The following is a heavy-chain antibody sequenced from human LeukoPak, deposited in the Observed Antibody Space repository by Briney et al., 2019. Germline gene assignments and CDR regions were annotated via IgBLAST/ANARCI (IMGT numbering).Heavy chain of an antibody. D-gene: IGHD4-23*01. Sequence: ASVKVSCKATGYTFTSYGISWVRQAPGQGLEWMGWISAYNGNTNYAQKLQGRVTMTTDTSTSTAYMELRSLRSDDTAVYYCAIAGNAGKEFDPWGQGTLDTVSS. CDR2: ISAYNGNT. V-gene: IGHV1-18*01. CDR1: GYTFTSYG. J-gene: IGHJ5*02. CDR3: AIAGNAGKEFDP.